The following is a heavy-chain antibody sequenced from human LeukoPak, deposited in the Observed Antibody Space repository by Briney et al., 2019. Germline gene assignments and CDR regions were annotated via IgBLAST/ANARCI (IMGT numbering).Heavy chain of an antibody. Sequence: GASVKVSCTASGGTFSSYAISWVRQAPGQGLEWMGRIIPILGIANYAQKFQGRVTITADKSTSTAYMELSSLRSEDTAVYYCASHAAAGTFWFDPWGQGTLVTVSS. CDR3: ASHAAAGTFWFDP. D-gene: IGHD6-13*01. V-gene: IGHV1-69*04. J-gene: IGHJ5*02. CDR2: IIPILGIA. CDR1: GGTFSSYA.